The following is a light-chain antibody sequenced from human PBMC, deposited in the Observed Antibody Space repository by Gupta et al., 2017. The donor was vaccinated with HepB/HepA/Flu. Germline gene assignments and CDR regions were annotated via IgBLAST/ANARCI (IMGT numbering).Light chain of an antibody. V-gene: IGKV4-1*01. Sequence: DIVMPQSPDSLAVSLGERSTINCKSSQSVVYKSNNNNYLAWYQQKPGQPPKLIIYWASTRECGVPDLFSGSGCAKDFTLTTTRLQAEDVAVYYWQQYYTTWTFGQGTKVEIK. CDR3: QQYYTTWT. CDR1: QSVVYKSNNNNY. CDR2: WAS. J-gene: IGKJ1*01.